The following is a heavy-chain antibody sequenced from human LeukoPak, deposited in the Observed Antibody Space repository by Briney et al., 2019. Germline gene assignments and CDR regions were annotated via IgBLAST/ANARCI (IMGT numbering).Heavy chain of an antibody. J-gene: IGHJ3*02. CDR1: GGSISSYY. V-gene: IGHV4-59*01. Sequence: KPSETLSLTCTVSGGSISSYYWSWIRQPPGKGLEWLGYMYHGGSTDYNPSLKSRVTILVDTSKNQFSLKLSSVTAADTAVYYCARLRPVAGYDAFDIWGHGTMVTVSS. CDR3: ARLRPVAGYDAFDI. CDR2: MYHGGST. D-gene: IGHD6-19*01.